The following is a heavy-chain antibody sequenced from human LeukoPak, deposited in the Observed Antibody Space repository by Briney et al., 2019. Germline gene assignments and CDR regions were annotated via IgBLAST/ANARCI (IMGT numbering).Heavy chain of an antibody. CDR2: ISSSSSYI. CDR1: GFTFSSYS. D-gene: IGHD3-9*01. V-gene: IGHV3-21*01. J-gene: IGHJ6*02. Sequence: GGSLRLSCAASGFTFSSYSMNWVRQAPGKGLEWVSSISSSSSYIYYADSVKGRFTISRDNSKNTLYLQMNSLRAEDTAVYYCARFNWLLGLGMDVWGQGTTVTVSS. CDR3: ARFNWLLGLGMDV.